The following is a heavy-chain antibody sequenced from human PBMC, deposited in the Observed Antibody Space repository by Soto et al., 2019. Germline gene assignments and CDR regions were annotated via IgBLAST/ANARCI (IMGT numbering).Heavy chain of an antibody. J-gene: IGHJ4*02. CDR2: INHSGST. D-gene: IGHD6-13*01. V-gene: IGHV4-34*01. Sequence: SETLSLTCAVYGGSFSGYYWSWIRQPPGKGLEWIGEINHSGSTNYNPSLKSRVTISVDTSKNQFSLKLTSVTAADTAVYYCARGLGPKSRSWFHYWGQGTLVTVSS. CDR1: GGSFSGYY. CDR3: ARGLGPKSRSWFHY.